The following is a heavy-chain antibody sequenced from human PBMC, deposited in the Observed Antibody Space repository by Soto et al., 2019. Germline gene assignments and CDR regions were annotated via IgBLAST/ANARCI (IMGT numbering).Heavy chain of an antibody. CDR1: GDTISSSDYY. Sequence: QLQLQESGPGLVKPSETLSLTCTASGDTISSSDYYWGWIRQPPGRGLEWIGNIFYSGSTYYNPSLKSRVTISVDTSRNQFSLKLSCVTAADTAVYYCARRTDYGDYSDAFDVWGHGSMVTVSS. J-gene: IGHJ3*01. D-gene: IGHD4-17*01. V-gene: IGHV4-39*01. CDR2: IFYSGST. CDR3: ARRTDYGDYSDAFDV.